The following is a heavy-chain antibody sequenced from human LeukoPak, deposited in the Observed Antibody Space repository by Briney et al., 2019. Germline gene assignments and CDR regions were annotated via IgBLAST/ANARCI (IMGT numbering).Heavy chain of an antibody. V-gene: IGHV1-69*04. D-gene: IGHD3-22*01. CDR2: IIPILGIA. J-gene: IGHJ4*02. CDR3: ARGGGDSSGYYLGR. Sequence: SVKVSCKASGGTFSSYAISWVRQAPGQGLEWMGRIIPILGIANYAQKFQGRVTITADKSTSTAYMELSSLRSEDTAVYYCARGGGDSSGYYLGRWGQGTLVTVSS. CDR1: GGTFSSYA.